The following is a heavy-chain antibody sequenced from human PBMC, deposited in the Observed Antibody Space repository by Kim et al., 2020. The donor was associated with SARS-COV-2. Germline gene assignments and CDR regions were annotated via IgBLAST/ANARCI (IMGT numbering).Heavy chain of an antibody. D-gene: IGHD1-1*01. J-gene: IGHJ4*02. CDR2: ISLNNGNK. CDR1: GYSFTSYA. Sequence: ASVKVSCKASGYSFTSYAISWVRQAPGQGLEWMGWISLNNGNKKYAQKFQGRVTMTGDTATSTAYLELTSLRPDDTAVYYCARWQLSKTTVFDYWGPGPQVPVPS. CDR3: ARWQLSKTTVFDY. V-gene: IGHV1-18*01.